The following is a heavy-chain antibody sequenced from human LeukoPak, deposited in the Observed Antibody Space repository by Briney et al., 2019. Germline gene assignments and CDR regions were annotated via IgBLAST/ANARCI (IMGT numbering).Heavy chain of an antibody. CDR1: GHGLSTHY. CDR2: IYPGDSDT. D-gene: IGHD3-9*01. CDR3: ARLGTYYDILTGYYRADPYYFDY. V-gene: IGHV5-51*01. Sequence: GESLRISCQDSGHGLSTHYINWVRQMPGKGLEWMGIIYPGDSDTRYSPSFQGQVTISADKSISTAYLQWSSLKASDTAMYYCARLGTYYDILTGYYRADPYYFDYWGQGTLSPSPQ. J-gene: IGHJ4*02.